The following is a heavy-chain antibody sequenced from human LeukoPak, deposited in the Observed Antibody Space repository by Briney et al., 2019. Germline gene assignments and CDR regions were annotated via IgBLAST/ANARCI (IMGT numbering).Heavy chain of an antibody. V-gene: IGHV4-59*11. J-gene: IGHJ4*02. CDR2: IHYSGST. Sequence: SETLSLTCSVSGASISSHYWSWIRQPPGKGLEWIGYIHYSGSTNCSPSLKSRVTISLDTSKNQFPLKLTSVTAADTAVYYCSRAGTGFSIPGAYWGQGTLVTVSS. CDR1: GASISSHY. D-gene: IGHD1-14*01. CDR3: SRAGTGFSIPGAY.